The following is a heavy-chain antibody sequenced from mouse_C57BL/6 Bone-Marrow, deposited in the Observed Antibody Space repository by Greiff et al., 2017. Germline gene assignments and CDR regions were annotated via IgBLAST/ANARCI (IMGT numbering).Heavy chain of an antibody. CDR2: ISGGGGNT. D-gene: IGHD1-1*01. J-gene: IGHJ3*01. Sequence: VKLMESGGGLVKPGGSLKLSCAASGFTFSSYTMSWVRQTPEKRLEWVATISGGGGNTYYPDSVKGRFTISRDNAKNTLYLQMSSLRSEDTALYYGARRHYYGTLFAYWGQGTLVTVSA. CDR1: GFTFSSYT. V-gene: IGHV5-9*01. CDR3: ARRHYYGTLFAY.